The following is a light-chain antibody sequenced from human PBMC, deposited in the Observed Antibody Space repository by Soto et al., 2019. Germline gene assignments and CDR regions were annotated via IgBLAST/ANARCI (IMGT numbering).Light chain of an antibody. V-gene: IGKV3-15*01. J-gene: IGKJ4*02. CDR1: QSVTNN. CDR3: KQYNNWPLT. Sequence: EIVMTQYPATLSVSSGERATLSCRASQSVTNNLAWYQQKPGQAPRLLFYGASARATGIPARFSGSGSGTEFTLTISSLQSEDFAVYYCKQYNNWPLTFGRGNKVDI. CDR2: GAS.